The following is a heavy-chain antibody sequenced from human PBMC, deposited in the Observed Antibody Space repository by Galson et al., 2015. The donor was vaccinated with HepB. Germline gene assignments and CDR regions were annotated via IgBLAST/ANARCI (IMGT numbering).Heavy chain of an antibody. CDR3: ARDLLGFGMDV. CDR2: ISSSSRYT. V-gene: IGHV3-11*06. J-gene: IGHJ6*02. CDR1: GFTFSDYY. D-gene: IGHD3-16*01. Sequence: SLRLSCAVSGFTFSDYYMSWVRQAPGKRPEWVSYISSSSRYTDYADSVKGRFTISRDSAKNSLYLQMNSLRVEDTAVYYCARDLLGFGMDVWGQGTTVTVSS.